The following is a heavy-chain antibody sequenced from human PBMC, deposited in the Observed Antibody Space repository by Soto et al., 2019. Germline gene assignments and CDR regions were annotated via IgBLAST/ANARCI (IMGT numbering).Heavy chain of an antibody. CDR3: ARGPHDIVVVPAAISVYFDY. D-gene: IGHD2-2*01. V-gene: IGHV1-69*02. J-gene: IGHJ4*02. CDR1: GGTFSSYT. CDR2: IIPILGIA. Sequence: SVKVSCKASGGTFSSYTISWVLQAPGQGLEWMGRIIPILGIANYAQKFQGRVTITADKSTSTAYMELSSLRSEDTAVYYCARGPHDIVVVPAAISVYFDYWGQGTLVTVSS.